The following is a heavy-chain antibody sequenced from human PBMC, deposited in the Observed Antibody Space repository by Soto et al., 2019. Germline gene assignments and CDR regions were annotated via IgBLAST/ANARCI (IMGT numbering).Heavy chain of an antibody. CDR1: GYTFTSYA. D-gene: IGHD5-12*01. V-gene: IGHV1-3*01. Sequence: ASVKVSCKASGYTFTSYATHWVRQAPGQRLEWMGWINAGNGNTKYSQKFQGRVTITRDTSASTAYMELSSLRSEDTAVYYCARAEYSGYDWADYFDYWGQGTLVTVSS. J-gene: IGHJ4*02. CDR2: INAGNGNT. CDR3: ARAEYSGYDWADYFDY.